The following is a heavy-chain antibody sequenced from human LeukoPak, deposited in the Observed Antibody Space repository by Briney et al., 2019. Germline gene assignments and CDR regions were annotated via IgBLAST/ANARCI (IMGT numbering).Heavy chain of an antibody. CDR1: GYTFSSYG. D-gene: IGHD2-8*01. Sequence: GGSLRLSCAASGYTFSSYGMHWVRQAPGKGLEWVSAISVSGGSTNYADCVKGRFTISRDNSKNTLYLQMNSLRAEDTAVYYCVKVFFMDYWGQGSLVTVPS. J-gene: IGHJ4*02. V-gene: IGHV3-23*01. CDR3: VKVFFMDY. CDR2: ISVSGGST.